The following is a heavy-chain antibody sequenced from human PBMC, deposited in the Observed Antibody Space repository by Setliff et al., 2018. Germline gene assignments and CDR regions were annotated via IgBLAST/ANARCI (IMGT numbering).Heavy chain of an antibody. CDR3: ARGRGPDIVVTIPGDY. CDR2: ISPYSGKT. V-gene: IGHV1-18*01. J-gene: IGHJ4*02. CDR1: GYNFITLG. Sequence: ASVKVSCKTSGYNFITLGINWVRQAPGHGLEWVGWISPYSGKTDYAQKFQGRVIMTIDSSTTTAYMELKNLRSDDTAVYFCARGRGPDIVVTIPGDYWGQGTQVTVSS. D-gene: IGHD2-15*01.